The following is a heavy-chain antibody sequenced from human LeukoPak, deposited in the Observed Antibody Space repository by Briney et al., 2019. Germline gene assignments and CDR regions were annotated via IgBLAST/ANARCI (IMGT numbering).Heavy chain of an antibody. Sequence: GGSLRLSCAASGFTFSSYWMSWVRQAPGKGLEWVANIKQDGSEKYYVDSVKGRFTISRDNAKNSLYLQMNSLRAEDTAVYYCARDLSGGWYLLPYYFDYWGQGTLVTVSS. V-gene: IGHV3-7*03. CDR1: GFTFSSYW. J-gene: IGHJ4*02. CDR3: ARDLSGGWYLLPYYFDY. D-gene: IGHD6-19*01. CDR2: IKQDGSEK.